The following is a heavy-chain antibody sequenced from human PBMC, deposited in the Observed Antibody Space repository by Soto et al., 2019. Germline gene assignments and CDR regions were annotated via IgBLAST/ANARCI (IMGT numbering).Heavy chain of an antibody. J-gene: IGHJ6*02. CDR1: GFGVSNNY. Sequence: EVQLVESGGGLVQPGGSLRLSCAASGFGVSNNYMSWVRQAPGKGLEWVSAINSGGNTYYADSVKGRFTISRDNSKNTVYLRMNSVGAEDTAVYYCARGGDGSGYGEYCYYGMDVWGQGTTVTVSS. CDR2: INSGGNT. D-gene: IGHD3-9*01. V-gene: IGHV3-66*01. CDR3: ARGGDGSGYGEYCYYGMDV.